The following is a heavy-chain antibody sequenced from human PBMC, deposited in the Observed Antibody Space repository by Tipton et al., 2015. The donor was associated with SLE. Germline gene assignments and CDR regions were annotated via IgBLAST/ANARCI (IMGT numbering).Heavy chain of an antibody. CDR3: ATLVGDYESGDYGMDV. J-gene: IGHJ6*02. D-gene: IGHD4-17*01. Sequence: TLSLTCAVYGGSFSGYYWSWIRQPPGKGLEWIGYIYYSGSTNYNPSLKSRVTISVDTSKNQFSLNLSSVTAADTAVYYCATLVGDYESGDYGMDVWGQGTSVTVSS. V-gene: IGHV4-34*11. CDR2: IYYSGST. CDR1: GGSFSGYY.